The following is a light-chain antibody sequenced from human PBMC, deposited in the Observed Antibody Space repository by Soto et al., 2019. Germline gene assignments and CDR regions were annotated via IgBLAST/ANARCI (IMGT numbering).Light chain of an antibody. Sequence: EIVMTQSPATLSVSPGERATLSCRASQSVSSNLAWYQQKPGQAHRLLFYGASTRATGIPARFSGSGSGTDFTLTISSLQSEDFAVYYCQQSNNWPYTFGQGTKLEIK. CDR2: GAS. CDR1: QSVSSN. V-gene: IGKV3-15*01. J-gene: IGKJ2*01. CDR3: QQSNNWPYT.